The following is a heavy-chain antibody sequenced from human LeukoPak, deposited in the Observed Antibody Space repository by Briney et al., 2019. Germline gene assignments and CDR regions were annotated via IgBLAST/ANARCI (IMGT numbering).Heavy chain of an antibody. J-gene: IGHJ3*02. CDR3: ARDGAEGDNSAFEM. D-gene: IGHD3-22*01. CDR2: TRDKARGYTT. Sequence: PGGSLRLSCAASGFSFSDHYMDWVRQAPGKGLEWDGGTRDKARGYTTEYAASVKGRFTISRDDSKTLVYLQMNSLRTEDTAVYFCARDGAEGDNSAFEMWGQGTVVTVSS. V-gene: IGHV3-72*01. CDR1: GFSFSDHY.